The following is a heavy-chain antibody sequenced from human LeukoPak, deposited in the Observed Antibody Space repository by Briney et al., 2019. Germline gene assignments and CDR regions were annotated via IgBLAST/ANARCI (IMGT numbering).Heavy chain of an antibody. D-gene: IGHD2-2*02. Sequence: PGRSLRLSCAASGFTFSSYGMHWVRQAPGKGLEWVAVISYDGSNKYYADSVKGRFTISRDNSKNTLYLQMNSLRAEDTAVYYCAKDRNAGYCSSTSCYSLRDFQHWGQGTLVTVSS. CDR2: ISYDGSNK. V-gene: IGHV3-30*18. J-gene: IGHJ1*01. CDR3: AKDRNAGYCSSTSCYSLRDFQH. CDR1: GFTFSSYG.